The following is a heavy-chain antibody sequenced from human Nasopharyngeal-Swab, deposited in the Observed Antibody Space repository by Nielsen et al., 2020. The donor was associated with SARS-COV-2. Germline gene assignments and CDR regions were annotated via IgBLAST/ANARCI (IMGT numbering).Heavy chain of an antibody. CDR1: GFTFSSYG. CDR2: MSNDGNYK. CDR3: ARDNGYCSGDACYLGGWLDP. J-gene: IGHJ5*02. Sequence: GSLRLSCAGSGFTFSSYGMNWVRQAPGKGLEWVAVMSNDGNYKFYADSVKGRFTISRDNSKNTLYLQMNSLRAEDTAVYYCARDNGYCSGDACYLGGWLDPWGQGTLVTVSS. D-gene: IGHD2-15*01. V-gene: IGHV3-30*03.